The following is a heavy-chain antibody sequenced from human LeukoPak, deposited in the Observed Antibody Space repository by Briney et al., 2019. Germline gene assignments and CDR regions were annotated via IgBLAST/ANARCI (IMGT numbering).Heavy chain of an antibody. V-gene: IGHV4-34*01. CDR2: INHSGNT. D-gene: IGHD6-19*01. CDR1: GGSFSGYY. Sequence: SETLSLTCAVYGGSFSGYYWSWIRQPPGKGLEWIGEINHSGNTNYNPSLKSRVTISVDTFKNQFSLKLSSVTAADTAVYYCARQAVAGTLFAFDIWGQGTMVIVSS. CDR3: ARQAVAGTLFAFDI. J-gene: IGHJ3*02.